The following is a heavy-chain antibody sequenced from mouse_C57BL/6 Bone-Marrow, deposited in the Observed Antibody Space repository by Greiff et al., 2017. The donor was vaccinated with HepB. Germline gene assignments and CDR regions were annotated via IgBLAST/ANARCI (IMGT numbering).Heavy chain of an antibody. CDR1: EYEFPSHD. V-gene: IGHV5-2*01. J-gene: IGHJ2*01. CDR2: INSDGGST. CDR3: ARQNGSRADYFDY. D-gene: IGHD1-1*01. Sequence: EVQGVESGGGLVQPGESLKLSCESNEYEFPSHDMSWVRKTPEKRLELVAAINSDGGSTYYPDTMERRFIITRYNTKKTQYLQMSSLRSEDTALYYCARQNGSRADYFDYWGQGTTLTVSS.